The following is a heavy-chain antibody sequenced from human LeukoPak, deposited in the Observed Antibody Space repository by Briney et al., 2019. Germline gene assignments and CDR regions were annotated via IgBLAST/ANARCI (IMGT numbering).Heavy chain of an antibody. J-gene: IGHJ4*02. CDR3: ARGWSGY. V-gene: IGHV1-2*02. Sequence: GASVEVSCKASGYTFTDYYIHWVRQAPGQGLEWMGWINPDSGITNYSQEFQGRVTMTRDTSITTAYMEVSRLTSDDTAVYYCARGWSGYWGQGTLVTVSS. CDR1: GYTFTDYY. CDR2: INPDSGIT. D-gene: IGHD2-8*01.